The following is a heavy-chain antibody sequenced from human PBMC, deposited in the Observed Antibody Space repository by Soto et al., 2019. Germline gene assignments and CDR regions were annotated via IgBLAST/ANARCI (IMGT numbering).Heavy chain of an antibody. D-gene: IGHD3-9*01. CDR3: ATLIRPYYDILTGYPT. V-gene: IGHV1-69*13. CDR2: IIPIFGTA. J-gene: IGHJ4*02. Sequence: SVKVSCKASGGTFSSYAISWVRQAPGQGLEWMGGIIPIFGTANYAQKFQGRVTITADESTSTAYMELSSLRSEDTAVYYCATLIRPYYDILTGYPTWGQGTLVTVSS. CDR1: GGTFSSYA.